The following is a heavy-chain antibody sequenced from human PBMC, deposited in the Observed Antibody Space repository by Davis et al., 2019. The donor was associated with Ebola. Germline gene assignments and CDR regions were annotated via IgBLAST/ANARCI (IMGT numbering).Heavy chain of an antibody. D-gene: IGHD4-17*01. CDR1: GGTFSSYA. J-gene: IGHJ4*02. CDR3: ARQYYGDYLFDY. V-gene: IGHV1-69*13. Sequence: AASVKVSCKASGGTFSSYAISWVRQAPGQGLEWRGGIIPIFGTANYAQKFQGRVTITADESTSTAYMELSSLRSEDTAVYYCARQYYGDYLFDYWGQGTLVTVSS. CDR2: IIPIFGTA.